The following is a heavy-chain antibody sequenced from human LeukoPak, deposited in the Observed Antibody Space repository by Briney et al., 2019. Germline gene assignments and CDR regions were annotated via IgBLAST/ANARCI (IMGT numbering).Heavy chain of an antibody. J-gene: IGHJ6*03. V-gene: IGHV4-38-2*02. CDR2: IYHSGST. Sequence: PSETLSLTCTVSGYSISSGYYWGWIRQPPGKGLEWIGSIYHSGSTYYNPSLKSRVTISVDTSKNQFSLKLSSVTAADTAVYYCARGLTSPAAGTYYYYYMDVWGKGTTVTVSS. CDR1: GYSISSGYY. CDR3: ARGLTSPAAGTYYYYYMDV. D-gene: IGHD6-13*01.